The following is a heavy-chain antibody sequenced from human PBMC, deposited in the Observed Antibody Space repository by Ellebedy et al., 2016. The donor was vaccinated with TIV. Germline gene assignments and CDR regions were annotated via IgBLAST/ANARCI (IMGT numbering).Heavy chain of an antibody. CDR2: IYYGGNT. CDR3: ARESVMPGSGFGDH. CDR1: GGSMSPYY. V-gene: IGHV4-59*01. Sequence: SETLSLTCNVSGGSMSPYYWSWIRQPPGKGLELIGYIYYGGNTDYNPSLRNRVTISVDTSKNQFSLKLSSVTAADTAVYYCARESVMPGSGFGDHWGQGTLVTVSS. D-gene: IGHD1-26*01. J-gene: IGHJ4*02.